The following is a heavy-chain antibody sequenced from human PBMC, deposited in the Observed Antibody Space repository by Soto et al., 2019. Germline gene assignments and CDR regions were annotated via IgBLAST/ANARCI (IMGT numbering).Heavy chain of an antibody. J-gene: IGHJ4*02. Sequence: QVQLVESGGGVVQPGRSLRLSCAASGFTFSSCAMHWVRQAPGKGLEWVAVISYDGSNKYYADSVKGRFTISRDNSKNTLYLQMNSLRAEDTAVYYCAKAEVTVVTPYSFDYWCQGTLVTVSS. CDR3: AKAEVTVVTPYSFDY. CDR1: GFTFSSCA. D-gene: IGHD2-21*02. V-gene: IGHV3-30*18. CDR2: ISYDGSNK.